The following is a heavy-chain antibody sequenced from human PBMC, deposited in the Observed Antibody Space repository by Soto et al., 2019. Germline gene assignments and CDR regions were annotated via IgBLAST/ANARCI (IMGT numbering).Heavy chain of an antibody. V-gene: IGHV3-13*01. CDR3: TRGFHCSSTSCYVDAFNI. J-gene: IGHJ3*02. CDR2: IGTAGDT. D-gene: IGHD2-2*01. Sequence: EVQLVESGGGLVQPGGSLRLSCAASGFTFTTYDMHWVRQVTGKGLEWVSSIGTAGDTHSADSVKGRFTISRENAKNSLYLQMNSLGAGDTAVYYCTRGFHCSSTSCYVDAFNIWGQGTMVTVSS. CDR1: GFTFTTYD.